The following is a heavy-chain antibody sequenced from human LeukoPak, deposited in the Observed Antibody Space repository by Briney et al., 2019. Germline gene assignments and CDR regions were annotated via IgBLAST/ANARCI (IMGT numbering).Heavy chain of an antibody. J-gene: IGHJ6*02. Sequence: SETLSLTCTVSGGSISSYYWSWIRHPPGKELEYIGYIYYTGSTNYNPSLKSRVTISADTSKSQFSLKLSSVTAADTAVYYCARVGYYYYGMDVWGQGTTVTVSS. CDR1: GGSISSYY. CDR2: IYYTGST. CDR3: ARVGYYYYGMDV. V-gene: IGHV4-59*01.